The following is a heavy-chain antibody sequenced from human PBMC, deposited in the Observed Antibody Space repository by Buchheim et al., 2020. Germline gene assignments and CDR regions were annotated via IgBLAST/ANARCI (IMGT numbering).Heavy chain of an antibody. CDR2: MYYSGTT. D-gene: IGHD3-3*02. CDR3: ARGSARHFFPPSGFDY. CDR1: GDSIRSGGYY. Sequence: QVLLQESGPGLVKPSQTLSLTCSVSGDSIRSGGYYWSWIRQHPGKGLEWIGYMYYSGTTYYNPSLRSRVTISLDTSKNQFYLKLSSVTAADTAVYYCARGSARHFFPPSGFDYWGQGTL. V-gene: IGHV4-31*03. J-gene: IGHJ4*02.